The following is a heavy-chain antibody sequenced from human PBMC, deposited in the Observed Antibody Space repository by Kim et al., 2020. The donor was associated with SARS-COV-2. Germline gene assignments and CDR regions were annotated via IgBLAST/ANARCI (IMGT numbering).Heavy chain of an antibody. J-gene: IGHJ5*02. CDR3: VREGDTNWFDP. Sequence: SNPSLKGRVTMSVDTSKNQITLQLTAVTAADTAVYYCVREGDTNWFDPWGPGILVTVSS. D-gene: IGHD3-16*01. V-gene: IGHV4-30-2*04.